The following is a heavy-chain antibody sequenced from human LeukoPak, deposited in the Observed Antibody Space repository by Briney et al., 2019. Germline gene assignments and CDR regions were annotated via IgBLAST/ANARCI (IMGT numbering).Heavy chain of an antibody. CDR2: ISSNGGST. J-gene: IGHJ4*02. D-gene: IGHD3-22*01. Sequence: PGGSLRLSCAASGFTFSTYAMHWVRQAPGKGLEYVSAISSNGGSTYYANSVKGRFTISRDNSKNTLYLQMGSLRAEDMAVYYCARRQSYYDSSGYLDYFDYWGQGTLVTVSS. CDR1: GFTFSTYA. V-gene: IGHV3-64*01. CDR3: ARRQSYYDSSGYLDYFDY.